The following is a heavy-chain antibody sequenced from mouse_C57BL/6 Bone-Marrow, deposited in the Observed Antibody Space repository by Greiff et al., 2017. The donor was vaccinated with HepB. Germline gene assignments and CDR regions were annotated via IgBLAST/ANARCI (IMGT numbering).Heavy chain of an antibody. CDR1: GFTFSSYG. J-gene: IGHJ4*01. CDR2: ISSGGSYT. CDR3: ASLYDGYYVNYAMDY. V-gene: IGHV5-6*01. Sequence: VQLKESGGDLVKPGGSLKLSCAASGFTFSSYGMSWVRQTPDKRLEWVATISSGGSYTYYPDSVKGRFTISRDNAKNTLYLQMSSLKSEDTAMYYCASLYDGYYVNYAMDYWGQGTSVTVSS. D-gene: IGHD2-3*01.